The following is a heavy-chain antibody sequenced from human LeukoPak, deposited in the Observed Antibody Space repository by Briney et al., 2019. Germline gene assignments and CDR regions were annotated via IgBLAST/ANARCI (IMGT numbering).Heavy chain of an antibody. CDR1: GFTFSSYG. CDR3: AKALNYYDSSGYYD. Sequence: GGSLRLSCAASGFTFSSYGMHWVRQAPGKGLEWVSAISGSGGSTYYADSVKGRFTISRDNSKNTLYLQMNSLRAEDTAVYYCAKALNYYDSSGYYDWGQGTLVTVSS. CDR2: ISGSGGST. V-gene: IGHV3-23*01. D-gene: IGHD3-22*01. J-gene: IGHJ4*02.